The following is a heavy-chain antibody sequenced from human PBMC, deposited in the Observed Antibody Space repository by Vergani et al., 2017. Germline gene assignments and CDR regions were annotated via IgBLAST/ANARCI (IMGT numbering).Heavy chain of an antibody. CDR3: ARVGTSSNRDYFDC. Sequence: QVQLVQSGAEVKKPGASVKVSCKASGYTFTDYFMHWVRQAPGQGLEWMGWSNPNSGGTNYAQKFQGRVTMTRDTSISTAYMELSNLRSDDTAVYYCARVGTSSNRDYFDCWGQGTLVTVSS. CDR1: GYTFTDYF. D-gene: IGHD2-2*01. CDR2: SNPNSGGT. J-gene: IGHJ4*02. V-gene: IGHV1-2*02.